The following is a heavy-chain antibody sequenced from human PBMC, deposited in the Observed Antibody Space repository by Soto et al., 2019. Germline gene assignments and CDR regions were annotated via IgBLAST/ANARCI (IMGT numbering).Heavy chain of an antibody. Sequence: SEPLSLTCAVSCGSISSGGYSWSWIRQPPGKGLEWIGYIYHSGSTYYNPSLKSRVTISVDRSKNQFSLKLSSVTAADTAVYYCASLSGDRSGWEVDALDHWGQGNLVT. J-gene: IGHJ4*02. CDR1: CGSISSGGYS. CDR2: IYHSGST. V-gene: IGHV4-30-2*01. D-gene: IGHD6-19*01. CDR3: ASLSGDRSGWEVDALDH.